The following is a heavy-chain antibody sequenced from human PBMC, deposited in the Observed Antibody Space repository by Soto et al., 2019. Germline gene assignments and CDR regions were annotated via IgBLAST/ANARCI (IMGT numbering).Heavy chain of an antibody. D-gene: IGHD6-6*01. J-gene: IGHJ6*03. V-gene: IGHV1-69*13. CDR3: ARESPRSSSSFTNYVYYYLDV. CDR2: IIPIFGTA. CDR1: GGTFSSYA. Sequence: SVKVSCKASGGTFSSYAISWVRQAPGQGLEWMGGIIPIFGTANYAQKFQGRVTITADESTSTAYMELSSLRSEDTAVYYCARESPRSSSSFTNYVYYYLDVWGKGTTVTVSS.